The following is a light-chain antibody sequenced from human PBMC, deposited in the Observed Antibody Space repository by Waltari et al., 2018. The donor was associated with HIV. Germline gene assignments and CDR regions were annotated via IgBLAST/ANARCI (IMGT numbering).Light chain of an antibody. CDR1: SRDVGGYAH. Sequence: QSALTQPPSASGSPGQSLTIACTGTSRDVGGYAHVSWYQQHPGKAPKLMIYEVSKRPSGVPDRFSGSKSGNTASLTVSGLQAEDEADYYCSSFAGTNNLVFGGGTKLTVL. CDR2: EVS. V-gene: IGLV2-8*01. CDR3: SSFAGTNNLV. J-gene: IGLJ2*01.